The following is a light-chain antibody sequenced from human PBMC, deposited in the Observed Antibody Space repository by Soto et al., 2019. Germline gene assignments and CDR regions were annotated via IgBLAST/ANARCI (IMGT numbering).Light chain of an antibody. J-gene: IGKJ1*01. CDR2: AAS. CDR3: QQSYSTPPT. Sequence: DIQMTQSPSSLSASVGDRVTITCRASQSISSYLNWYQQKPGKAPKLLIYAASSLQSGVPSRFSGSGSGTDFTLNISSLQPEDFETYYCQQSYSTPPTFGQGTKVEIK. V-gene: IGKV1-39*01. CDR1: QSISSY.